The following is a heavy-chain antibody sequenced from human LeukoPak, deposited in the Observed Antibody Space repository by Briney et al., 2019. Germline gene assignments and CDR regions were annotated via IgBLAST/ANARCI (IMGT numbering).Heavy chain of an antibody. Sequence: GGSLRLSCAASGFTFSNAWMSWVRQAPGKGLEWVGRIKSKTDGGTTDYAAPVKGRFTISRDDSKNTLYLQMNSLKTEDTAVYYCTTLGMVRGVSESTRYDAFDIWGQGTMVTVSS. CDR2: IKSKTDGGTT. CDR1: GFTFSNAW. D-gene: IGHD3-10*01. V-gene: IGHV3-15*01. CDR3: TTLGMVRGVSESTRYDAFDI. J-gene: IGHJ3*02.